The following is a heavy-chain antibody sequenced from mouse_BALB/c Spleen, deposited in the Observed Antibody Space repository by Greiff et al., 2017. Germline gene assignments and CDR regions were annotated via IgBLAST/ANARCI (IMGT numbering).Heavy chain of an antibody. V-gene: IGHV14-4*02. CDR1: GFNIKDYY. Sequence: VQLQQSGAELVRSGASVKLSCTASGFNIKDYYMHWVKQRPEQGLEWIGWIDPENGDTEYAPKFQGKATMTADTSSNTAYLQLSSLTSEDTAVYYCNGYDAMDYWGQGTSGTVSS. CDR3: NGYDAMDY. J-gene: IGHJ4*01. CDR2: IDPENGDT.